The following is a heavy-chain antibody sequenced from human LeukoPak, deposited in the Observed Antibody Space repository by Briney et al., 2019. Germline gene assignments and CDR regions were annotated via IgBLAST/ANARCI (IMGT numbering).Heavy chain of an antibody. CDR1: GFTFSDYY. J-gene: IGHJ4*02. D-gene: IGHD2-15*01. V-gene: IGHV3-11*01. CDR2: ISSSGSTI. CDR3: ARCRMGGSCYQDY. Sequence: GGSLRLSCAASGFTFSDYYMSWIRQAPGKGREWVSYISSSGSTIYYADSVKGRFTISRDNAKNSLYLQMNSLRADDTAVYYCARCRMGGSCYQDYWGQGTLVTVSS.